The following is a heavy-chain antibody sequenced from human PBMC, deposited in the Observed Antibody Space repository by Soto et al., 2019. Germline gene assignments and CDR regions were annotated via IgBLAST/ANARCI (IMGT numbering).Heavy chain of an antibody. CDR2: IWYDGSKT. Sequence: GGSLRLSRAASGFTFSNYGFHWVRQAPGKGLEWVAVIWYDGSKTYYVESVKGRFTISRDNSKNTLYLQMNSLRVEDTAVYRCARDLGSTNYYFDYWGLGTLVTVSS. D-gene: IGHD5-12*01. CDR3: ARDLGSTNYYFDY. CDR1: GFTFSNYG. J-gene: IGHJ4*02. V-gene: IGHV3-33*01.